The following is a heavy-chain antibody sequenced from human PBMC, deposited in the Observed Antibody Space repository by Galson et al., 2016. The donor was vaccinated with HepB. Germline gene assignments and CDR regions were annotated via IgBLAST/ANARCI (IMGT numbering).Heavy chain of an antibody. CDR3: ARDYYARDWFDP. CDR2: ISWNSGSI. D-gene: IGHD3-10*02. V-gene: IGHV3-9*01. Sequence: SLRLSCAASGFIFKDYAMHWVRQAPGKGLEWVSSISWNSGSIGYADSVKGRFTISRDNAKNSLYLQMNSLRAEDTAVYFCARDYYARDWFDPWGQGTLVTVSS. J-gene: IGHJ5*02. CDR1: GFIFKDYA.